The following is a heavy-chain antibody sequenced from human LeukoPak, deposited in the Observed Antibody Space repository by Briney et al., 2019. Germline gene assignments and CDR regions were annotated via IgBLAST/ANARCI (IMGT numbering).Heavy chain of an antibody. J-gene: IGHJ5*02. CDR1: GGSISSGGYY. CDR2: IYYSGST. Sequence: KTSETLSLTCTVPGGSISSGGYYWSWIRQHPGKGLEWIGYIYYSGSTYYNPSLKSRVTISVDASKNQFSLKLSSVTAADTAVYYCARGAVTAIPGWFDPWGQGTLVTVSS. D-gene: IGHD2-21*02. V-gene: IGHV4-31*03. CDR3: ARGAVTAIPGWFDP.